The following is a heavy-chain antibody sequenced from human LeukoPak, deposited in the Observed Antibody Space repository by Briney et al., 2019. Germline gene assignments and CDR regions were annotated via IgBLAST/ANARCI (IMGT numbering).Heavy chain of an antibody. J-gene: IGHJ5*02. Sequence: ASVKVSCKVSGYTLTELSMHWVRQAPGKGVEWLGGFDPEDGETIYAQKFQGRVTMTEDTSTDTAYMELSRLRSEDTAVYYCATPRGYYDILTGDSSFDPWGQGTLVTVSS. CDR2: FDPEDGET. D-gene: IGHD3-9*01. CDR1: GYTLTELS. CDR3: ATPRGYYDILTGDSSFDP. V-gene: IGHV1-24*01.